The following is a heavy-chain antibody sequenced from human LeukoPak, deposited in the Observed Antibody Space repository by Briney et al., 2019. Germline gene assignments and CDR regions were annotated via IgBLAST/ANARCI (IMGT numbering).Heavy chain of an antibody. CDR3: AKPHTTGNNYYYYMDV. Sequence: PGGSLRLSCVASGFTFSNYAMSWVRQAPGKGLEWVSAISSSGASTFYADSVKGRFTISRDNFKNTLYLQMNSLRAEDTAVYYCAKPHTTGNNYYYYMDVWGKGTTVTVSS. D-gene: IGHD1-1*01. CDR1: GFTFSNYA. J-gene: IGHJ6*03. V-gene: IGHV3-23*01. CDR2: ISSSGAST.